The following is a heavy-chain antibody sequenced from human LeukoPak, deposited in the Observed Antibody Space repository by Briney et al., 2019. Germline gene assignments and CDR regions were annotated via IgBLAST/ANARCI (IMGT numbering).Heavy chain of an antibody. CDR2: MYTSGGT. CDR1: GGSISGYY. J-gene: IGHJ4*02. CDR3: ARDPNSAL. D-gene: IGHD2-21*01. Sequence: SETLSLTCSVSGGSISGYYWSWIRQPAGKGLERTGRMYTSGGTNYNYNPSLQSRVTMSVDTSKNQFSLKLTSVTAADTAVYYCARDPNSALWGQGTLVTVSS. V-gene: IGHV4-4*07.